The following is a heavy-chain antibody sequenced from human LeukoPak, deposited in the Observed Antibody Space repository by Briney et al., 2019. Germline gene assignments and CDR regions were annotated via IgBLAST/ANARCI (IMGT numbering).Heavy chain of an antibody. V-gene: IGHV1-46*01. CDR1: GYTFTSYY. Sequence: ASVKVSCKASGYTFTSYYMHWVRQAPGQGLEWMGIINPSGGSTSYAQKFQGRVTMTRDTSTSTGYMELSSLRSEDTAVYYCARVALSRGYSYGRLPDYWGQGTLVTVSS. D-gene: IGHD5-18*01. J-gene: IGHJ4*02. CDR2: INPSGGST. CDR3: ARVALSRGYSYGRLPDY.